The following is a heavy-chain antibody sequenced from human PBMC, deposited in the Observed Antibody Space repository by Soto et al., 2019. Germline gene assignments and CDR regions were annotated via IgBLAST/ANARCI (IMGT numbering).Heavy chain of an antibody. J-gene: IGHJ5*02. CDR1: GGSISGYY. CDR2: IYNIGST. Sequence: AETLSLTCTVSGGSISGYYWSWLRQPPGKGLEWVGYIYNIGSTNYNPSLGSRVTMSIDTSQDQFSRKVSSVTATDTAVYYCVIHESGYCSSTICHNWFDPWGQGTLVTVAS. V-gene: IGHV4-59*08. CDR3: VIHESGYCSSTICHNWFDP. D-gene: IGHD2-2*01.